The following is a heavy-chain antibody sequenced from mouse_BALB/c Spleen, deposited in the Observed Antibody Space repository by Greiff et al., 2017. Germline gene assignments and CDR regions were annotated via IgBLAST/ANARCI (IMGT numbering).Heavy chain of an antibody. CDR1: GYSFTGYY. CDR3: ASETARATWFAY. V-gene: IGHV1S34*01. Sequence: LVKTGASVKISCKASGYSFTGYYMHWVKQSHGKSLEWIGYISCYNGATSYNQKFKGKATFTVDTSSSTAYMQFNSLTSEDSAVYYCASETARATWFAYWGQGTLVTVSA. D-gene: IGHD3-2*01. CDR2: ISCYNGAT. J-gene: IGHJ3*01.